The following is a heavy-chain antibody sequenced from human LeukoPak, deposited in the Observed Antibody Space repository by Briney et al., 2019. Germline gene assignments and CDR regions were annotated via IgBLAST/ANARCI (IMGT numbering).Heavy chain of an antibody. CDR1: GFTFSSYS. Sequence: RTGGSLRLSCAASGFTFSSYSMNWVRQAPGKGLEWVSSISSSSSYIYYADSVKGRFTISRDNAKNSLYLQMNSLRAEDTAVYYCARDKTGDYGDLNWFDPWGQGTLVTVSS. V-gene: IGHV3-21*04. D-gene: IGHD4-17*01. J-gene: IGHJ5*02. CDR3: ARDKTGDYGDLNWFDP. CDR2: ISSSSSYI.